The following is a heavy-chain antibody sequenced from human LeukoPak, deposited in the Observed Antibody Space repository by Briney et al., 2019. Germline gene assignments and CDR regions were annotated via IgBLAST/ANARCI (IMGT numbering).Heavy chain of an antibody. CDR1: GFTFSSYA. CDR3: AKDFSGYDTCDY. Sequence: PGGSLRLSCAAPGFTFSSYAMSWVRQAPGKGLEWVSAISGSGSSTYYADSVKGRFTISRDNSKNTLYLQMNSLRAEDMAVYYCAKDFSGYDTCDYWGQGTLVTVSS. J-gene: IGHJ4*02. CDR2: ISGSGSST. D-gene: IGHD5-12*01. V-gene: IGHV3-23*01.